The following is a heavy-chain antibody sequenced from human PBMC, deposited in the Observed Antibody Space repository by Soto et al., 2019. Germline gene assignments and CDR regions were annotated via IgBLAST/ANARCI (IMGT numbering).Heavy chain of an antibody. CDR2: IYYSGST. CDR1: GGSISSYY. CDR3: ARDLSNYDHYYYYGMDV. J-gene: IGHJ6*02. D-gene: IGHD4-4*01. V-gene: IGHV4-59*01. Sequence: QVQLQESGPGLVKPSETLSLTCTVSGGSISSYYWSWIRQPPGKGLEWIGYIYYSGSTNYNPSLKSRVTISVDPSKNQFSLKLSSVTAADTAVYYCARDLSNYDHYYYYGMDVWGQGTTVTVSS.